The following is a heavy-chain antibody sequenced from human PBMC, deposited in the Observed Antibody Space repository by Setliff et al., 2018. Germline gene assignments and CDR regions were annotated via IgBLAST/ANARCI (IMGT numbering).Heavy chain of an antibody. J-gene: IGHJ3*02. CDR1: GYIFSEFY. CDR2: IDSSTGGT. CDR3: AGNVDSFVSDPFEI. Sequence: ASVKVSCKASGYIFSEFYLNWVRQAPGQGLEWMGRIDSSTGGTESAQKFQGRVTMTRDTSLTTAYLELSSLTSDDTAVYYCAGNVDSFVSDPFEIWGPGTLVTVSS. D-gene: IGHD5-12*01. V-gene: IGHV1-2*06.